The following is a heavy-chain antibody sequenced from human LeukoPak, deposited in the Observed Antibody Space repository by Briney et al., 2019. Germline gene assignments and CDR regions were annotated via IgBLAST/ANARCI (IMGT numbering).Heavy chain of an antibody. CDR2: ISSSGSTI. V-gene: IGHV3-48*03. Sequence: GGSLRLSCAASGFTFSSYEMNWVRQAPGKGLEWVSYISSSGSTIYYADSVKGRFTISRDNSKNTLYLQMNSLRAEDTAVYYCAKDVVRGVTAWGQGTLVTVSS. CDR3: AKDVVRGVTA. J-gene: IGHJ5*02. CDR1: GFTFSSYE. D-gene: IGHD3-10*01.